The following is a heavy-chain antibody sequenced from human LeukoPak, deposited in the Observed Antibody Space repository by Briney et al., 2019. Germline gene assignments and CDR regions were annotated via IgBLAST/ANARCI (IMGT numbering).Heavy chain of an antibody. V-gene: IGHV1-69*15. CDR1: GGTFSSYA. CDR2: VIAIFGTA. Sequence: ASVTLSFTSSGGTFSSYAISWVRRAPGQGLGWMGRVIAIFGTANYAQKFQGRVTITAAEYKSTGYMELSSLRSEDTAVYYCGGGGNSGGTYYYMDVWGKGTTVTVSS. D-gene: IGHD4-23*01. CDR3: GGGGNSGGTYYYMDV. J-gene: IGHJ6*03.